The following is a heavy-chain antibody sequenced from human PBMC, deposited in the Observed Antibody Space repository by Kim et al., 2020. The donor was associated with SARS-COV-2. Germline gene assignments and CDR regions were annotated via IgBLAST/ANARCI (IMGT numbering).Heavy chain of an antibody. CDR3: AREVGILWFGELFRYYYGMDV. Sequence: ASVKVSCKASGYTFTSYGISWVRQAPGQGLEWMGWISAYNGNTNYAQKLQGRVTMTTDTSTSTAYMELRSLRSDDTAVYYCAREVGILWFGELFRYYYGMDVWGQGTTVTVSS. CDR1: GYTFTSYG. V-gene: IGHV1-18*01. CDR2: ISAYNGNT. J-gene: IGHJ6*02. D-gene: IGHD3-10*01.